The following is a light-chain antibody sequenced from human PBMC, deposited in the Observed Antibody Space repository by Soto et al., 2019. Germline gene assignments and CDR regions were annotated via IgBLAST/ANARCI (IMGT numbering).Light chain of an antibody. V-gene: IGLV2-14*01. CDR3: SSYVSSNTLTV. J-gene: IGLJ1*01. CDR1: SRDVGYYNY. CDR2: DVS. Sequence: QSVLTQPASVSGSPGQSITISCTGTSRDVGYYNYVSWYQQHPGKAPKLMIYDVSDRPSGVSNRFSCSKSGNTASLTISGLQAEDEADYYCSSYVSSNTLTVFGTGTKLTVL.